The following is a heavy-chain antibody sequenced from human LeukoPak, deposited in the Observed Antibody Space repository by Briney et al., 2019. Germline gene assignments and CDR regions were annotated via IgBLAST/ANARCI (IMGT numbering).Heavy chain of an antibody. D-gene: IGHD2-2*01. Sequence: SETLSLTCAVYGGSFSGYYWSWIRQPPGKGLEWIGEINHSGSTNYNPSLKSRVTISVDTSKNQFSLKLSSVTAADTAVYYCARGRHIVVVPGLWPSDPWGQGTLVTVSS. CDR1: GGSFSGYY. CDR2: INHSGST. CDR3: ARGRHIVVVPGLWPSDP. J-gene: IGHJ5*02. V-gene: IGHV4-34*01.